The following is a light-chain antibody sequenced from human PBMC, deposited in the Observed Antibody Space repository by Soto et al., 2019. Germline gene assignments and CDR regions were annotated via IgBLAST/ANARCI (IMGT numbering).Light chain of an antibody. CDR1: QGISSY. J-gene: IGKJ1*01. CDR2: AAA. Sequence: AIRMTQSPSSFSASTGDRVTITCRASQGISSYLAWYQQKPGKAPKLLIYAAATLETGVPSRFSGSGSGTDFTLTISSLQPGDFATYYCQQYNSHSQTFGQGTKVEAK. V-gene: IGKV1-8*01. CDR3: QQYNSHSQT.